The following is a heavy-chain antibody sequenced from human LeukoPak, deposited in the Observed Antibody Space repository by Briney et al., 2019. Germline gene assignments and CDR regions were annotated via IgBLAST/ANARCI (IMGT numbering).Heavy chain of an antibody. Sequence: GGSLRLSCAASGFSFNTYAMNWVRQAPGKGLEWISYSSSGGSTIYYADSVRGRFTISRDNARKSLYLQMNSLRAEDTAVYYCARNYESGYSIGPWGQGTLVTVSS. J-gene: IGHJ5*02. V-gene: IGHV3-48*01. CDR3: ARNYESGYSIGP. CDR2: SSSGGSTI. D-gene: IGHD3-3*01. CDR1: GFSFNTYA.